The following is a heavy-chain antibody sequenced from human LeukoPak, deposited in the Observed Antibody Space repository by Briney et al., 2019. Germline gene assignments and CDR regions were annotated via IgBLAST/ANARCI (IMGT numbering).Heavy chain of an antibody. CDR3: ARVHGDYLDY. CDR2: IYYSGST. Sequence: PSETLSLTCTVSGGSISSYYWSWIWQPPGKGLEWIGYIYYSGSTNYNPSLKSRVTISVDTSKNQFSLKLSSVTAADTAVYYCARVHGDYLDYWGQGTLVTVSS. J-gene: IGHJ4*02. CDR1: GGSISSYY. D-gene: IGHD4-17*01. V-gene: IGHV4-59*01.